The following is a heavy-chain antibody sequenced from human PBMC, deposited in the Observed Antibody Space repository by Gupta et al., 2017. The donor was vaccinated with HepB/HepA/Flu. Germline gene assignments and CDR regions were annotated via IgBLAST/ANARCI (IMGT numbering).Heavy chain of an antibody. CDR2: VNHIGNT. CDR3: ARNTTYYYDSGAYAHYFDY. Sequence: QVQLRQWGAGLLKPSETLSLTCAVYGGSFSSHFWTWIRQSPGKGLEWIGEVNHIGNTIYNPSLKSRVTFSVDSSKNQFSLKLTSLTAADTAVYYCARNTTYYYDSGAYAHYFDYWSHGTLVTVSS. V-gene: IGHV4-34*02. J-gene: IGHJ4*01. D-gene: IGHD3-22*01. CDR1: GGSFSSHF.